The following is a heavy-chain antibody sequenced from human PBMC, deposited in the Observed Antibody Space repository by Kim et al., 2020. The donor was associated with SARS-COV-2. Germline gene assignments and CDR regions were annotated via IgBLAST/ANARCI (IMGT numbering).Heavy chain of an antibody. J-gene: IGHJ5*02. V-gene: IGHV6-1*01. CDR2: T. D-gene: IGHD6-19*01. Sequence: TDYAVSLKSRITINPDTSKNQFSLQLNSVTPEDTAVYYCARGSGWYSWFDPWGQGTLVTVSS. CDR3: ARGSGWYSWFDP.